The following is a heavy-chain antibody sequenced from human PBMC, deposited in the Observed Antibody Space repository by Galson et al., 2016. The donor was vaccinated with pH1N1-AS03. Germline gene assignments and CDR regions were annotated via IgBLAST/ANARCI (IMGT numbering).Heavy chain of an antibody. CDR1: GGAFSGYY. Sequence: ETLSLTCTVHGGAFSGYYWTWIRQPPGKGLEWIGQINHSGSTQYNPSLKSRVTLSKDTSNKQIYLTVRSVTAADTAVYYCARDSMIVDGMDVWGQGTTVTVSS. CDR3: ARDSMIVDGMDV. D-gene: IGHD3-22*01. J-gene: IGHJ6*02. V-gene: IGHV4-34*01. CDR2: INHSGST.